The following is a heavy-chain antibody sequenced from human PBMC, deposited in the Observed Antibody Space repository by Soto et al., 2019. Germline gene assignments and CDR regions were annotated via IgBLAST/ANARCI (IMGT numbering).Heavy chain of an antibody. CDR2: ISGSGGST. V-gene: IGHV3-23*01. CDR1: GFTFSSYA. D-gene: IGHD3-22*01. Sequence: PGGSLRLSCAAPGFTFSSYAMSWVRQAPGKGLEWVSAISGSGGSTYYADSVKGRFTISRDNSKNTLYLQMNSLRAEDTAVYYCARYYYDIMYYYGMDVWGQGTTVTVSS. J-gene: IGHJ6*02. CDR3: ARYYYDIMYYYGMDV.